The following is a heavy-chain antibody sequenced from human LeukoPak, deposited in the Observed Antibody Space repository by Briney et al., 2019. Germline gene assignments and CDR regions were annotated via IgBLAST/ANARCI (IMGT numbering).Heavy chain of an antibody. Sequence: SETLSLTCTVSGYSISSGYYWGWIRQPPGKGLEWIGSIYHSGSTYYNPSLKSRVTISVDTSKNQFSLKLSSVTAADTAVYYCANTDDILTGYYRRSDYYYMDVWGKGTTVTVSS. CDR3: ANTDDILTGYYRRSDYYYMDV. J-gene: IGHJ6*03. CDR2: IYHSGST. V-gene: IGHV4-38-2*02. D-gene: IGHD3-9*01. CDR1: GYSISSGYY.